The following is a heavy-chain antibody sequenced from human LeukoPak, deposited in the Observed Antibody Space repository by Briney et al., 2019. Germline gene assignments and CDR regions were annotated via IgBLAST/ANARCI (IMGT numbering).Heavy chain of an antibody. CDR3: AIDFKFGSAPMAYFDC. V-gene: IGHV3-23*01. J-gene: IGHJ4*02. D-gene: IGHD3-10*01. CDR1: GFTFCSYA. Sequence: PGGSLRLSCAASGFTFCSYAMSCVRQAPGEGLEWVSAICGSGESTHYTDSVKGRCTLSRDTSQSTLFLQENTPRAEYTRVYYYAIDFKFGSAPMAYFDCWGQRTLLTV. CDR2: ICGSGEST.